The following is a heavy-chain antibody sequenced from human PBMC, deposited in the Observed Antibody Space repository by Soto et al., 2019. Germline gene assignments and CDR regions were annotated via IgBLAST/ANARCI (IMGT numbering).Heavy chain of an antibody. J-gene: IGHJ5*02. Sequence: VQLVESGGGLVKPGGSLRLSCAASGFTFNNAWMSWVRQAPGKGLEWVGRVKSKTEGGTVDYAAPVKGRFSISRDDSTNTLYVQMNSLKTEDTAVYYCAAMSGHSSVWFDPWGQGTLVTVSS. CDR2: VKSKTEGGTV. V-gene: IGHV3-15*01. CDR1: GFTFNNAW. D-gene: IGHD3-22*01. CDR3: AAMSGHSSVWFDP.